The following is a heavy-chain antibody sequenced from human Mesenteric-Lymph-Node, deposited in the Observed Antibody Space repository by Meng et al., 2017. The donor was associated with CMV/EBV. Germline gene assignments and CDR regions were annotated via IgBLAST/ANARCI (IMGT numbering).Heavy chain of an antibody. D-gene: IGHD3-3*01. J-gene: IGHJ6*02. Sequence: ASVKVSCKASGGTFIGYFMHWVRQAPGQGPEWMGWINPNNGGTKYAQKFQGRVTLTRDTSINTAYMELSRLRSDDTAVYYCARELRFLEWLLYRSDYYYYGMDVWGQGTTVTVSS. V-gene: IGHV1-2*02. CDR2: INPNNGGT. CDR3: ARELRFLEWLLYRSDYYYYGMDV. CDR1: GGTFIGYF.